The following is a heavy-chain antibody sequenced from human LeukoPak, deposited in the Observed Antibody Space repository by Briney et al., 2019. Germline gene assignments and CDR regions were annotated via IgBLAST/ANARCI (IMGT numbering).Heavy chain of an antibody. CDR2: INTNTRNP. CDR1: VYTFTNNA. CDR3: ARVINFNWSDM. J-gene: IGHJ4*02. Sequence: EASVTVSYMHCVYTFTNNAIKWVRQAPGPGLEWMGWINTNTRNPTYALAFTVRFVFSLDSSVSTAYLQITSLQAEDTAVYYCARVINFNWSDMWGQGTLVTVSS. V-gene: IGHV7-4-1*02. D-gene: IGHD3-3*01.